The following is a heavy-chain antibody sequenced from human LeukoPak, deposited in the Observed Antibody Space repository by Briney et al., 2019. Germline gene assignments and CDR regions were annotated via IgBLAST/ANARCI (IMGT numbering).Heavy chain of an antibody. CDR2: ISWNSGSE. CDR3: AKVREGYNYFDS. V-gene: IGHV3-9*01. J-gene: IGHJ4*02. D-gene: IGHD5-24*01. CDR1: GFSFDDYA. Sequence: GGSLRLSCAASGFSFDDYAMHWLRQAPGKGLQWVSGISWNSGSEGHADSVKGRFTISRDNSKNTLYLQMNSLRAEDTAVYYCAKVREGYNYFDSWGQGTLVPVSS.